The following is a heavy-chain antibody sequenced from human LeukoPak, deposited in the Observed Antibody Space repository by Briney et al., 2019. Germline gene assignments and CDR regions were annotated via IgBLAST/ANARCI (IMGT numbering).Heavy chain of an antibody. Sequence: ASVKVSCKTSGYTFTAFYMHWVRQAPGQGLEWMGWLNPTSDGTRYAQNFQGRVSMTRDTSISTAYLDLNNLRSDDTAIYYCAREAGDNAYDFWGPGTMVSVSS. J-gene: IGHJ3*01. D-gene: IGHD7-27*01. CDR1: GYTFTAFY. CDR2: LNPTSDGT. CDR3: AREAGDNAYDF. V-gene: IGHV1-2*02.